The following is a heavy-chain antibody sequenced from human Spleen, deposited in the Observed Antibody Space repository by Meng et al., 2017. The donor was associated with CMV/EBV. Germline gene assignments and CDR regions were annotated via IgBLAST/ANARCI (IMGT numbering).Heavy chain of an antibody. V-gene: IGHV2-70*19. D-gene: IGHD6-19*01. J-gene: IGHJ6*02. Sequence: SGPPLVQHTQPLTLTCTFSGFSLTTLGLCVSWVRQSPGKALEWLALIDWDDDRSYSDSLKTRLTISKDTSNNQVVLTVTNVDPVDTGTYYCARTSLNVAGYGLDVWGQGTTVTVSS. CDR2: IDWDDDR. CDR3: ARTSLNVAGYGLDV. CDR1: GFSLTTLGLC.